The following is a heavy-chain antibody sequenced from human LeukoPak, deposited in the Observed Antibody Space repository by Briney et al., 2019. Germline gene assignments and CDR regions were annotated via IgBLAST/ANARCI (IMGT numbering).Heavy chain of an antibody. J-gene: IGHJ4*02. CDR2: ISGDGTNK. V-gene: IGHV3-30-3*01. Sequence: GGSLRLSCEASGFFFSSYCMHWVRQAPGKGLEWLAVISGDGTNKYCAESVKGRFTISRDNSKTTVLVQLNSLRVEGTAVYYCARCRENDFWSGSPVDHWGQGTLVTVSS. CDR3: ARCRENDFWSGSPVDH. CDR1: GFFFSSYC. D-gene: IGHD3-3*01.